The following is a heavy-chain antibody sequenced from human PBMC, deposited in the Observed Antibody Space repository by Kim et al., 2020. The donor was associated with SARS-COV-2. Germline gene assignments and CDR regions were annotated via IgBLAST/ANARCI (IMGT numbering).Heavy chain of an antibody. CDR2: ISAYNGNT. D-gene: IGHD2-2*01. CDR1: GYTFTSYG. J-gene: IGHJ6*02. CDR3: ARDERYCSSTSCRGYYGMDV. V-gene: IGHV1-18*01. Sequence: ASVKVSCKASGYTFTSYGISWVRQAPGQGLEWMGWISAYNGNTNYAQKLQGRVTMTTDTSTSTAYMELRSLRSDDTAVYYCARDERYCSSTSCRGYYGMDVWGQGTTVTVSS.